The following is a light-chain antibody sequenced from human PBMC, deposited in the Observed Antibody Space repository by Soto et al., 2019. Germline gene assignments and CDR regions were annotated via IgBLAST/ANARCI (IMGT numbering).Light chain of an antibody. CDR2: AAS. V-gene: IGKV1-27*01. J-gene: IGKJ2*01. Sequence: DIQMTQSPSSLSASVGDRVTITCRASQGISNYLAWYQQKPGKVPKLLIYAASTLPSGVPSRFSGSGSGTDFTLTISSLQPEDVATYYCQKYNSAPPNTFGQGTKLEIK. CDR1: QGISNY. CDR3: QKYNSAPPNT.